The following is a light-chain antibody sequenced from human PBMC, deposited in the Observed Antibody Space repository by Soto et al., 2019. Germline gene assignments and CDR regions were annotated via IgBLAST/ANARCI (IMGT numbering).Light chain of an antibody. V-gene: IGKV1-12*01. CDR3: QQADRFPLN. CDR2: AAS. J-gene: IGKJ5*01. CDR1: QGISSW. Sequence: DIQMTQSPSSVSASVGDRVTITCRASQGISSWLAWYQQKPGKAPKLVIFAASSLQSGVPSRFSGSGSGTDVALTFSSLQTEDVANYYCQQADRFPLNFGHGTRLAIK.